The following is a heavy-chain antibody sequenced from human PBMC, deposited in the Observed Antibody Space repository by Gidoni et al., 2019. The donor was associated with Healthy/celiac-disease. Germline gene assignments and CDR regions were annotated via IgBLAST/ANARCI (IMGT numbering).Heavy chain of an antibody. V-gene: IGHV4-39*07. D-gene: IGHD3-22*01. CDR3: ARDPRPYYYDVRFDL. CDR1: GCSISSSSYY. Sequence: QLQLQESGPGLVKPSETLSLTCTVSGCSISSSSYYWGWIRQPPGKGLEWIGSIYYSGSTYYNTSLKSRVTISVDTSKNQFSLKLSSVTAADTAVYYCARDPRPYYYDVRFDLWGRGTLVTVSS. CDR2: IYYSGST. J-gene: IGHJ2*01.